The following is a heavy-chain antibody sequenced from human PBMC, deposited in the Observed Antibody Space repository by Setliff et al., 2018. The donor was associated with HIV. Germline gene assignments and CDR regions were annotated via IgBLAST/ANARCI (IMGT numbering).Heavy chain of an antibody. CDR1: GVSISNYY. J-gene: IGHJ4*02. CDR3: ARDQSDWFY. CDR2: MYYSGNT. V-gene: IGHV4-59*01. Sequence: SETLSLTCTVSGVSISNYYWSWIRQPPGKGLEWIGYMYYSGNTNYNPSLKSRVTISVDTSKSQFSLKLNSVTAADTAVYYCARDQSDWFYWGQGTLVTVSS. D-gene: IGHD3-3*01.